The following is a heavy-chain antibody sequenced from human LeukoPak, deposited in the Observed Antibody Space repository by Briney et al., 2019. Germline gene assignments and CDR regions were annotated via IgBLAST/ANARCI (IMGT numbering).Heavy chain of an antibody. CDR3: ARVFGSDSYYTYYFDY. CDR2: ITSNSNYI. V-gene: IGHV3-21*01. CDR1: GFTFSVYS. D-gene: IGHD3-10*01. J-gene: IGHJ4*02. Sequence: GGSLRLSCAASGFTFSVYSMNWVRQAPGKGLEWVSSITSNSNYIYYAVSVKGRFTMSRDNAYNSLYLQMNSLRADDTAVYYCARVFGSDSYYTYYFDYWGQGALVTVSS.